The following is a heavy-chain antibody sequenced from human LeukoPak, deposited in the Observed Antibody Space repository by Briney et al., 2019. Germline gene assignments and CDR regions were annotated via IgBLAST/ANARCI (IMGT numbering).Heavy chain of an antibody. CDR1: GDSMTSGAYY. J-gene: IGHJ6*03. Sequence: SETLSLTCTVSGDSMTSGAYYWSWIRQRPGEGLEWIGFIYFSGSTYYNPSLKSRLKISVDTPKNQFSPKLSSVTAADTAVYYCARVAYYYNYYMDVWGKGTTVTVSS. CDR2: IYFSGST. CDR3: ARVAYYYNYYMDV. V-gene: IGHV4-31*03.